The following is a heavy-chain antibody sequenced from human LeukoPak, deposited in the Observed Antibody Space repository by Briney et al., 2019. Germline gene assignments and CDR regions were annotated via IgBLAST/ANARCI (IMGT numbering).Heavy chain of an antibody. V-gene: IGHV4-59*01. CDR1: GGSISSYY. CDR3: ATGPFTDDAFDI. J-gene: IGHJ3*02. Sequence: SETLSLTCTVSGGSISSYYWSWIRQPPGKGLEWIGYIYYSGSTNYNPSLKSRVTISVDTSKNQFSLKLSSVTAADTAVYYCATGPFTDDAFDIWGQGTMVTVSS. CDR2: IYYSGST.